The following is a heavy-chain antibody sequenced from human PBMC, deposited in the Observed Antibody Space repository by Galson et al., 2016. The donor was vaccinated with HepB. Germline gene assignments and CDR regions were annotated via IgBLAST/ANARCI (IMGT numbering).Heavy chain of an antibody. Sequence: ETLSLTCAVSGGSITSTNWWSWVRQPPGKGLEWIGEIYHSGTTNYNPSLKSRVTMSVDKSNNQFSLKLTSVTAADSAVYYCAREDTSGWRLDNWGQGTLVAVSS. CDR3: AREDTSGWRLDN. V-gene: IGHV4-4*02. J-gene: IGHJ4*02. CDR2: IYHSGTT. CDR1: GGSITSTNW. D-gene: IGHD6-19*01.